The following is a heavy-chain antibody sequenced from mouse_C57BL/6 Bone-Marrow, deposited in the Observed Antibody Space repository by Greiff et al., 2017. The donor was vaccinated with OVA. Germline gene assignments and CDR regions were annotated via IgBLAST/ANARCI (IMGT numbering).Heavy chain of an antibody. CDR1: GYTFTSYL. Sequence: QVQLQQPGAELVKPGASVKLSCKASGYTFTSYLMHWVKQRPGQGLEWIGMIHPNSGSTNYNEKFKSKATLTVDKSSSTAYMQLSSLTSEDSAVYYCARRKIITTVFDYWGQGTTLTVSS. D-gene: IGHD1-1*01. J-gene: IGHJ2*01. CDR3: ARRKIITTVFDY. CDR2: IHPNSGST. V-gene: IGHV1-64*01.